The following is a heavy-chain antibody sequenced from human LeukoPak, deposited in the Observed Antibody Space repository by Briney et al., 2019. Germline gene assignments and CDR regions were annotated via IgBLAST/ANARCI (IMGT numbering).Heavy chain of an antibody. D-gene: IGHD3-22*01. CDR1: GFTFSSYG. CDR2: IWYDGSNK. J-gene: IGHJ3*02. CDR3: ARDPPYYYDSSEDAFDI. V-gene: IGHV3-33*01. Sequence: GGSLRLSCAASGFTFSSYGMHWVRQAPGKGLEWVAVIWYDGSNKYYADSVKGRFTISRDNSKNTLYLQMNSLRAEDTAVYYCARDPPYYYDSSEDAFDIWGQGTMVTVSS.